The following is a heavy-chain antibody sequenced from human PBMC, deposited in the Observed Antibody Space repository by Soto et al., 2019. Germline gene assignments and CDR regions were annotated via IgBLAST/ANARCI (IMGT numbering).Heavy chain of an antibody. J-gene: IGHJ6*02. V-gene: IGHV5-51*01. D-gene: IGHD6-6*01. CDR3: ARSIAARPHYYYYGMDV. Sequence: LGESLKISCKGSGYSFTSYWIGWVRQMPGKGLEWMGIIYPGDSDTRYSPSFQGQVTISADKSISTAYLQWSSLKASDTAMYYCARSIAARPHYYYYGMDVWGQGTTVTVSS. CDR1: GYSFTSYW. CDR2: IYPGDSDT.